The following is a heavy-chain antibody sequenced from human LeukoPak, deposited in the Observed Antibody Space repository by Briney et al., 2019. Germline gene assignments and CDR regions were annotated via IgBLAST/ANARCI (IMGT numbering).Heavy chain of an antibody. CDR1: GGSISIGSYY. J-gene: IGHJ3*02. V-gene: IGHV4-39*07. Sequence: PSETLSLTCTVSGGSISIGSYYWGWIRQPPGKGLEWIGSIYYSGSTYDNPSLKSRVIISVDTSKNQFSLKLSSVTAADTAVYYCARDEFGDYVPGDIWGQGTMVTVSS. CDR2: IYYSGST. D-gene: IGHD4-17*01. CDR3: ARDEFGDYVPGDI.